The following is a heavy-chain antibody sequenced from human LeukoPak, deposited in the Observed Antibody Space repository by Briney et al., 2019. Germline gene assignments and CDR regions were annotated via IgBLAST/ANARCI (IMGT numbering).Heavy chain of an antibody. CDR2: IYYSGSP. D-gene: IGHD2-2*01. Sequence: SETLSLTCTVSGGSISSYYWSWIRQPPGKGLEWIGYIYYSGSPNYNPSLKSRVTISVDTSKNQFSLKLSSVTAADTAVYYCASSKYYYYYYMDVWGKGTTVTISS. V-gene: IGHV4-59*01. J-gene: IGHJ6*03. CDR3: ASSKYYYYYYMDV. CDR1: GGSISSYY.